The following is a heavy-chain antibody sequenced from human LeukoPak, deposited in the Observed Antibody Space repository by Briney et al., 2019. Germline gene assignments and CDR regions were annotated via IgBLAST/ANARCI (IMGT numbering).Heavy chain of an antibody. CDR3: ANLIGGDFAFDI. Sequence: GEALNLSCTGSGYSFTIYWIGGVGQIPGKGLEWMGLSYPGDSDTRYLPSFQGQVTTSADKLISTAYLQWSSLKASDTAMYYCANLIGGDFAFDIWGQGTMVTVSS. D-gene: IGHD2-21*02. CDR2: SYPGDSDT. CDR1: GYSFTIYW. V-gene: IGHV5-51*04. J-gene: IGHJ3*02.